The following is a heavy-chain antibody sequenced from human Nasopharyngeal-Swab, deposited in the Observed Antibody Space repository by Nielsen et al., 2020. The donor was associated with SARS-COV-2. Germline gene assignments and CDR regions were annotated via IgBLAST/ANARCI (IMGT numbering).Heavy chain of an antibody. CDR1: GFTFSSYS. Sequence: GESLKISCAASGFTFSSYSMNWVRQAPGKGLEWVSYISSSSSTIYYADSVKGRFTISRDNAKNSLYLQMNSLRAEDTAVYYCARGRTSGYSYGFYFDYWGQGTLVTVSS. J-gene: IGHJ4*02. CDR2: ISSSSSTI. D-gene: IGHD5-18*01. CDR3: ARGRTSGYSYGFYFDY. V-gene: IGHV3-48*01.